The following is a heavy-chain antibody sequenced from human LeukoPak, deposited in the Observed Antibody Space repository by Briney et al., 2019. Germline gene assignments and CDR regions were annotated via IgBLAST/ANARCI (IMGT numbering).Heavy chain of an antibody. CDR1: GGSISSYY. D-gene: IGHD5-12*01. J-gene: IGHJ4*02. CDR3: ARRSDRGYDFDH. CDR2: IYYSGST. V-gene: IGHV4-59*07. Sequence: SDTLSLTCTVSGGSISSYYWSWIRQPPGKGLQYIGFIYYSGSTKYNPSLKSRVTISVDTSKNQFSLKLSPVTAADTAVYYCARRSDRGYDFDHWGQGTLVTVSS.